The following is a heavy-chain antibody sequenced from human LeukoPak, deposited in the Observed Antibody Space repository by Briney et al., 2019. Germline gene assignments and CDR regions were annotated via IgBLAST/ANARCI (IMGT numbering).Heavy chain of an antibody. CDR2: IHYSGST. CDR3: ASFPRIAARQDYYYYMDV. CDR1: GGSISSGDYY. Sequence: SQTLSLTCTVSGGSISSGDYYWSWIRQPPGKGLEWIGYIHYSGSTYYNPSLKSRVTISVDTSKNQFSLKLSSVTAADTAVYYCASFPRIAARQDYYYYMDVWGKGTTVTVSS. V-gene: IGHV4-30-4*01. D-gene: IGHD6-6*01. J-gene: IGHJ6*03.